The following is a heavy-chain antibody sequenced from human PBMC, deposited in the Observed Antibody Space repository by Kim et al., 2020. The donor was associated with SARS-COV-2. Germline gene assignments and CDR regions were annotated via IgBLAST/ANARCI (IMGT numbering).Heavy chain of an antibody. CDR1: GFTFSSYS. CDR2: ISSSSSYI. Sequence: GGSLRLSCAASGFTFSSYSMNWVRQAPGKGLEWVSSISSSSSYIYYADSVKGRFTISRDNAKNSLYLQMNSLRAEDTAVYYCARASSGWYWYYHGMDVWGQGTTVTVSS. V-gene: IGHV3-21*01. D-gene: IGHD6-19*01. CDR3: ARASSGWYWYYHGMDV. J-gene: IGHJ6*02.